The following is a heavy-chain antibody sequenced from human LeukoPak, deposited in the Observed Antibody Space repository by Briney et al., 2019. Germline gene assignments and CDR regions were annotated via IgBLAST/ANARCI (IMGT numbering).Heavy chain of an antibody. CDR3: ATLRHY. V-gene: IGHV3-23*01. CDR1: GFTFNSYA. Sequence: GVSLTLSCAASGFTFNSYAMSRLPHAPGKGVEWISTISGFGGSTYYADSVKSRFTISRDNTKNTLYLQMNSLRAEDTAVYYCATLRHYWGQGTLVTVSS. CDR2: ISGFGGST. D-gene: IGHD3-9*01. J-gene: IGHJ4*02.